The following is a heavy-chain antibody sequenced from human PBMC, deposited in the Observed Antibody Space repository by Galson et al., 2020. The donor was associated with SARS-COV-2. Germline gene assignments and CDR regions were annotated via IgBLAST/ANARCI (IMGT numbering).Heavy chain of an antibody. D-gene: IGHD3-22*01. V-gene: IGHV4-59*01. Sequence: ASETLSLTCTVSGGSISSYYWSWIRQPPGKGLEWIGYIYYSGSTNYNPSLKSRVTISVDTSKNQFSLKLSSVTAADTAVYYCARANPLDYYDSSGYPLSYYYYGMDVWGQGTTVTVSS. J-gene: IGHJ6*02. CDR2: IYYSGST. CDR1: GGSISSYY. CDR3: ARANPLDYYDSSGYPLSYYYYGMDV.